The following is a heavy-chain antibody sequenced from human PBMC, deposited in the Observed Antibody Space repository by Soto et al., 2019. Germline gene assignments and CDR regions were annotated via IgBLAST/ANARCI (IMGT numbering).Heavy chain of an antibody. J-gene: IGHJ6*02. CDR1: GGTFSSYT. V-gene: IGHV1-69*08. D-gene: IGHD2-2*01. CDR2: IIPILGIA. Sequence: QVQLVQSGAEVKKPGSSVKVSCKASGGTFSSYTISWVRQAPGQGLEWMGRIIPILGIANYAQKFQGRVTITADKSTSTAYMELGSLRSEDTAVYYCARDVGYCSSTSCYHRMGVWGQGTTVTVSS. CDR3: ARDVGYCSSTSCYHRMGV.